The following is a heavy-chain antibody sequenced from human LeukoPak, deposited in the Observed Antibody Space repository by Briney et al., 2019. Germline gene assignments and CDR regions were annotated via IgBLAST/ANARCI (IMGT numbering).Heavy chain of an antibody. CDR2: IYYSGST. Sequence: TSETLSLTCTVSGGSISSYYWSWIRQPPGRGLEWIGYIYYSGSTNYNPSLKSRVTISVDTSKNQFSLKLGSVTAADTAVYYCARVLYSSSWYARGHWFDPWGQGTLVTVSS. CDR1: GGSISSYY. D-gene: IGHD6-13*01. J-gene: IGHJ5*02. CDR3: ARVLYSSSWYARGHWFDP. V-gene: IGHV4-59*12.